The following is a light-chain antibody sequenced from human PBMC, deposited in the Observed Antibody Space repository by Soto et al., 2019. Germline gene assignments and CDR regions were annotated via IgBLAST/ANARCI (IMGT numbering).Light chain of an antibody. V-gene: IGKV1-39*01. J-gene: IGKJ3*01. Sequence: DIQMTQSPSSLSASVGDRVTITCRASQSISSYLNWYQQKPGKAPKLLIYAASSLQSGVPSRFSGSGSGTDFTLTISSLQPEDFATYYCQQSYSTPPAGTFGPAPKVDI. CDR1: QSISSY. CDR2: AAS. CDR3: QQSYSTPPAGT.